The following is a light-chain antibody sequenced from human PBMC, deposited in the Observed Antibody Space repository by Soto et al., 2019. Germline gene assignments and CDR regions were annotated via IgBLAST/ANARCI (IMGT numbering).Light chain of an antibody. V-gene: IGKV1-5*03. CDR3: QQYNSYPWT. J-gene: IGKJ1*01. CDR1: QSISSW. CDR2: KAS. Sequence: DIQMTQSPSTLSASVGDRVTMTCRASQSISSWLAWYQQKPGKAPKLLIYKASGLESGVPSRFSGSGSGTEFTLTISSLQPDDFATYYCQQYNSYPWTFGQGTKVDIK.